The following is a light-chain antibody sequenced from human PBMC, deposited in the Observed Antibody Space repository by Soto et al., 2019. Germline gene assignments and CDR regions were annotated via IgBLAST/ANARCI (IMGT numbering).Light chain of an antibody. CDR2: AAS. CDR1: ETISTF. V-gene: IGKV1-39*01. Sequence: DIQMTQSPSSLSASVGDRVTMTCRASETISTFLNWYQHKPGKAPKLLIYAASRLQSGVPSRFSGSGSGTDFTLTINGLQPEDFASYYCQQSYSTSPITFGQGTRXEI. CDR3: QQSYSTSPIT. J-gene: IGKJ5*01.